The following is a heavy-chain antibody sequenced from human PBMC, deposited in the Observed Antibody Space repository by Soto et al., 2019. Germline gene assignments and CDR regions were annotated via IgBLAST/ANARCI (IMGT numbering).Heavy chain of an antibody. J-gene: IGHJ4*02. Sequence: GGTLRLSCAASAFTFSSYEMNWVRQAPGKGLEWVSYISNSGNTIYYAASVKGRFTISRDSAKNSFYLQMNSLRAEDTAVYYCARAGAGSCNDYWGLGTRVTVSS. CDR2: ISNSGNTI. V-gene: IGHV3-48*03. D-gene: IGHD6-19*01. CDR1: AFTFSSYE. CDR3: ARAGAGSCNDY.